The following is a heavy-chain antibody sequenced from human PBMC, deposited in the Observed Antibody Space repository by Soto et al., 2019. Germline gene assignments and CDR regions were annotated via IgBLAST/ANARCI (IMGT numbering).Heavy chain of an antibody. CDR1: GGSISSGGTGSY. J-gene: IGHJ4*02. CDR2: IYYTGNT. Sequence: QVQLQESGPGLVKPSQTLSLTCTVSGGSISSGGTGSYWTWISQLPGKGLEWIGYIYYTGNTYYNPSLKSRPTISIYTSENQFSLKLTSVTAADTAVYFCASGHDAYKVRYWGQGTLVTVSS. CDR3: ASGHDAYKVRY. V-gene: IGHV4-31*03. D-gene: IGHD1-1*01.